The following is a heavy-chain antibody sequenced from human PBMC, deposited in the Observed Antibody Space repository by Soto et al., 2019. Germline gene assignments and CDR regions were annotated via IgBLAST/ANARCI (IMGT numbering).Heavy chain of an antibody. V-gene: IGHV4-31*03. J-gene: IGHJ5*02. D-gene: IGHD1-20*01. CDR1: GGSISSGGYY. CDR3: ARVGGINWFDP. Sequence: SETLSLTCTVSGGSISSGGYYWSWIRQHPGKGLEWIGYIYYSGSTYYNPSLKIRVTISVDTSKNQFSLKLSSVTAADTAVYYCARVGGINWFDPWGQGTLVTVPQ. CDR2: IYYSGST.